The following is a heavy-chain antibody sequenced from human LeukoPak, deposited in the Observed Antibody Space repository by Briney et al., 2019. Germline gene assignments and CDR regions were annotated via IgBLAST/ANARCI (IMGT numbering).Heavy chain of an antibody. CDR2: IKSKTDGGTT. CDR1: GFTFSNAW. Sequence: GGSLRLSCAASGFTFSNAWMSWVRQAPGKGLEWVGRIKSKTDGGTTDYAAPVKGRFTISRDDSRNTLYLQMNSLKTEDTAVYYCTTEAELTWWFGELLRGDYWGQGTLVTVSS. CDR3: TTEAELTWWFGELLRGDY. J-gene: IGHJ4*02. V-gene: IGHV3-15*01. D-gene: IGHD3-10*01.